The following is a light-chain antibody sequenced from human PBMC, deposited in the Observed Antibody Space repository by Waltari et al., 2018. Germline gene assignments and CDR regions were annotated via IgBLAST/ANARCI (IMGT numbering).Light chain of an antibody. J-gene: IGKJ1*01. CDR1: QSVASN. V-gene: IGKV3-15*01. CDR2: GAS. CDR3: QQYNSWRGAFGQGTKVP. Sequence: EIVMTQSPATLSVSLGERATLSCRASQSVASNLAWYQQKPGQAPRLLIYGASTRATGIPARFSGSGSGTEFTLTISSLQSEDFALYYCQQYNSWRGAFGQGTKVPFGQGTKVEIK.